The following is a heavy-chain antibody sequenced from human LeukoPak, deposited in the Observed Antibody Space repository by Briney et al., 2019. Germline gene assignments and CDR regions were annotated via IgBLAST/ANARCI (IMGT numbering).Heavy chain of an antibody. J-gene: IGHJ4*02. Sequence: PSETLSLTCSVSGYSISSGYYWGWIRQPPGKGLEWIGSISHSGSTYYNPPLKSRVTISVDTSKNQFSLKLTSVTAADTAVYYCARGVPGSYTPRGYFDYWGQGTLVTVSS. V-gene: IGHV4-38-2*02. D-gene: IGHD1-26*01. CDR2: ISHSGST. CDR1: GYSISSGYY. CDR3: ARGVPGSYTPRGYFDY.